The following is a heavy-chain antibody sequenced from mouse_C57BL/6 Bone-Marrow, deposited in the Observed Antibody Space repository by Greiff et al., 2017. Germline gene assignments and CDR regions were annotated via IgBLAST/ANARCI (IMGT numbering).Heavy chain of an antibody. J-gene: IGHJ4*01. Sequence: DVKLVESGPVLVKPGASVKMSCKASGYTFTDYYMNWVKQSHGKSLEWIGVINPYNGGTSYNQKFKGKATLTVDKSSSTAYMELNSLTSEDSAVYYCAREGYDYDSFYAMDYWGQGTSVTVSS. CDR2: INPYNGGT. D-gene: IGHD2-4*01. V-gene: IGHV1-19*01. CDR3: AREGYDYDSFYAMDY. CDR1: GYTFTDYY.